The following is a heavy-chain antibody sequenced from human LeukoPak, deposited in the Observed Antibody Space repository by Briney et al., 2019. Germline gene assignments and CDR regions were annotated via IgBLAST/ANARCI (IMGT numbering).Heavy chain of an antibody. CDR1: GFDFSDYY. CDR2: IYPGSGVI. V-gene: IGHV3-11*01. D-gene: IGHD1-26*01. CDR3: ARWRLGRYNWFDP. Sequence: GGSLRLSCVASGFDFSDYYMSWIRQAPGKGLEWVSSIYPGSGVIYSGDSVKGRFTISRDNAKTSLELQMNSLRVEDTAVYYCARWRLGRYNWFDPWGQGTLVAVSS. J-gene: IGHJ5*02.